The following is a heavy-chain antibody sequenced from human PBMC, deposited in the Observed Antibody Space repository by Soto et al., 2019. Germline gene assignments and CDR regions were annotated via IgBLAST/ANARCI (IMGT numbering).Heavy chain of an antibody. CDR1: GYTFTSYG. CDR3: ARDRLEGNILTGYYSSYYFDY. J-gene: IGHJ4*02. V-gene: IGHV1-18*01. CDR2: ISAYNGNT. Sequence: ASVKVSCKASGYTFTSYGINWVRQAPGQGLEWMGWISAYNGNTNYAQKLQGRVTMTTDTSTSTAYMELRSLRSDDTAVYYCARDRLEGNILTGYYSSYYFDYWGQGTLVTVSS. D-gene: IGHD3-9*01.